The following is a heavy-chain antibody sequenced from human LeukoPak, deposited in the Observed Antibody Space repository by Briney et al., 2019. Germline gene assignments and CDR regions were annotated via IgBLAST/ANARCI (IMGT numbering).Heavy chain of an antibody. J-gene: IGHJ4*02. D-gene: IGHD3-22*01. CDR2: IYYSGST. CDR1: GGSISSYY. CDR3: ARASSGYYYFDY. V-gene: IGHV4-59*01. Sequence: SETLSLTCTVSGGSISSYYWRWIRKPPGKGLEWIGYIYYSGSTNYNPSLKSRVTISVDTSKNQFSLKLSSVTAADTAVYYCARASSGYYYFDYWGQGTLVTVSS.